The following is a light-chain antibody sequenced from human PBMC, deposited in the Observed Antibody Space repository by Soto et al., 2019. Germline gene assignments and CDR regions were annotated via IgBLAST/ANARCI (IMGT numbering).Light chain of an antibody. CDR1: QSVSSNH. CDR3: QQYGGSTYT. Sequence: EIVLTQSPGSLSLSPRERATLSCRASQSVSSNHLAWYQQKPGQAPRLLIYGASRRAAGIPDRFSGSGSGTDFTLTISRLEPEDFAVNYCQQYGGSTYTFGQGTKVEIK. CDR2: GAS. J-gene: IGKJ2*01. V-gene: IGKV3-20*01.